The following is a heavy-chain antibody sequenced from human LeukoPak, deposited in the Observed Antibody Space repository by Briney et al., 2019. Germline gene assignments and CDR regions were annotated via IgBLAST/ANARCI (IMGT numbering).Heavy chain of an antibody. D-gene: IGHD1-14*01. CDR1: GFTVITND. CDR2: LYSDGNT. Sequence: GGSLRLSCAASGFTVITNDMTWVRQAPGKGLEWVSVLYSDGNTKYADSVQGRFTISRDNSKNTLYLEMNSLSPDDTAVYYCARGVEPLAANTLAYWGQGSLVTVSS. V-gene: IGHV3-53*01. J-gene: IGHJ4*02. CDR3: ARGVEPLAANTLAY.